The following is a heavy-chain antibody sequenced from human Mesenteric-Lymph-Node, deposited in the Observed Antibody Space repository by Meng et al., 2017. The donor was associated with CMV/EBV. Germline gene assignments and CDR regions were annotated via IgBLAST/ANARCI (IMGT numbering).Heavy chain of an antibody. CDR3: ARVLAAAGDFDY. CDR2: IYHSGST. CDR1: GGYISSSNW. D-gene: IGHD6-13*01. V-gene: IGHV4-4*02. J-gene: IGHJ4*02. Sequence: CAVSGGYISSSNWWSWVRQPPGKGLEWIGEIYHSGSTNYNPSLKSRVTISVDKSKNQFSLKLSSVTAADTAVYYCARVLAAAGDFDYWGQGTLVTVSS.